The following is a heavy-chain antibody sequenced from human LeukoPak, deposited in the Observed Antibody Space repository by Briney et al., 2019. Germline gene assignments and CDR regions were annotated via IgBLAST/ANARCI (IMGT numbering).Heavy chain of an antibody. CDR3: ARSIVGATDY. CDR1: GFTFSSYG. D-gene: IGHD1-26*01. Sequence: GGSLRLSCAASGFTFSSYGMHWVRQAPGKGLEWVAVIWYGGSNKYYADSVKGRFTISGDNSKNTLYLQMNSLRAEDTAVYYCARSIVGATDYWGQGTLVTVSS. CDR2: IWYGGSNK. V-gene: IGHV3-33*08. J-gene: IGHJ4*02.